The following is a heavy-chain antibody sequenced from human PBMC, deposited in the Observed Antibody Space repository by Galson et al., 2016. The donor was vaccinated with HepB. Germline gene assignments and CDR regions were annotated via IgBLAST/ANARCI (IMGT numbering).Heavy chain of an antibody. J-gene: IGHJ6*02. Sequence: SETLSLTCTVSGGYIGSYYWSWIRQPPGKGLEWIGYISYRGITNYNPSLQSRVTISVDTSKDQFSLKLTSVTAADTAVYYCAREGGLGYYYGMDVWGQGTTVTVSS. V-gene: IGHV4-59*01. CDR3: AREGGLGYYYGMDV. CDR2: ISYRGIT. CDR1: GGYIGSYY. D-gene: IGHD3-16*01.